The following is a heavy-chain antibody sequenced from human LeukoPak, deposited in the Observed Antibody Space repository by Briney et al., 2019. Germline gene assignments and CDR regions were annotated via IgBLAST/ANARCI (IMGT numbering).Heavy chain of an antibody. CDR3: ARDLYDYGSY. Sequence: GGSLRLSCAASGFTVSSTYMSWVRQAPGKGLEWVSVIYSGGTTYYADSVEGRFTISRDNSKNTLYLQMNSLRTEDTAVYYCARDLYDYGSYWGQGTLVTVSS. D-gene: IGHD4/OR15-4a*01. CDR1: GFTVSSTY. CDR2: IYSGGTT. V-gene: IGHV3-66*01. J-gene: IGHJ4*02.